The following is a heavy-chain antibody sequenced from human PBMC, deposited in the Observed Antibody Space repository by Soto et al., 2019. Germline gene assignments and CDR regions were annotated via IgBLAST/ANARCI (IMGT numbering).Heavy chain of an antibody. J-gene: IGHJ4*02. CDR2: IYPGDSDT. Sequence: GEALNSSCKGCGYSFNGNLIAWVRQMTGKGLEWMGIIYPGDSDTRYSPSFQGQVTISADKSISTAYLHWSSLKASDTAMYYCARRGQSGYYYNFDYWGQGTLVTVSS. V-gene: IGHV5-51*01. CDR1: GYSFNGNL. D-gene: IGHD3-22*01. CDR3: ARRGQSGYYYNFDY.